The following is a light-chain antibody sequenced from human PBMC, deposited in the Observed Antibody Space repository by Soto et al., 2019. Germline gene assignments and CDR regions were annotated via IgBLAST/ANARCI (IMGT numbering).Light chain of an antibody. J-gene: IGKJ1*01. CDR2: KAS. Sequence: DIQMTQSPSTLSASVGDRVTITCRASQSISSGLAWYQQKPGKAPKLLIYKASSLESGVPSRFSGSGSGTEFTLPISSLPPDDFATYYCQQYNSYSRTFGQGT. CDR3: QQYNSYSRT. CDR1: QSISSG. V-gene: IGKV1-5*03.